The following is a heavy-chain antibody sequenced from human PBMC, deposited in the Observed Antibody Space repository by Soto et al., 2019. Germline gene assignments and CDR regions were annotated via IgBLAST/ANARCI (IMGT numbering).Heavy chain of an antibody. CDR2: MQPSSGRT. V-gene: IGHV1-8*01. D-gene: IGHD1-26*01. CDR3: ARGVTAGVDY. J-gene: IGHJ4*02. Sequence: QVQLVQSGAEVREPGASVKVSCKASGNSFTSLDINWVRQTTGQGLEWMGWMQPSSGRTGYAQKFQGRVTMTRDTSINTAYMELSSLTSDDTAFYYCARGVTAGVDYWGQGTLVTVSS. CDR1: GNSFTSLD.